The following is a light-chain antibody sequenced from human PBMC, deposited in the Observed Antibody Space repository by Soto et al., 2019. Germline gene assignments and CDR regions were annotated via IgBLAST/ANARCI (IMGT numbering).Light chain of an antibody. Sequence: EIVLTQSPGTLSLSPGERATLSCRASQSVSGTYLAWYQQKPGQAPRLLIYGVSSRATGIPDRFSSSGSGTDFTLTISTLEPEDSAEYYCQQYGTSPWTFGQGTKVEIK. CDR1: QSVSGTY. V-gene: IGKV3-20*01. CDR2: GVS. J-gene: IGKJ1*01. CDR3: QQYGTSPWT.